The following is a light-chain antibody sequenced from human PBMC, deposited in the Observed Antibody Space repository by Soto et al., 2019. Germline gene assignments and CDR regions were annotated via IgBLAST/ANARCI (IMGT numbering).Light chain of an antibody. Sequence: EIVLTQSPDTLSLSPGERATLSCRASQSVSSNFLVWYQQKPGQPPRLLIYDASSRATGIPDRFSGGGSGPDFTLTISRLEPEDFAVYYCQQYGSLPTFGQGTRLEIK. CDR2: DAS. J-gene: IGKJ5*01. CDR1: QSVSSNF. V-gene: IGKV3-20*01. CDR3: QQYGSLPT.